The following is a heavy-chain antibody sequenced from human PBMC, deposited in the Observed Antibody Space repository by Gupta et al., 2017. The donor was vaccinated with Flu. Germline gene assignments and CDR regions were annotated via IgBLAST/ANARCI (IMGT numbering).Heavy chain of an antibody. CDR3: ARDMYCSSTSCPLAYFDY. J-gene: IGHJ4*02. CDR1: GFTFSDYY. Sequence: QVQLVESGGGLVKPGGSLRLSCAASGFTFSDYYMSWLRQAPGKGLEWVSYISSSRSYTNYADSVKGRFTISRDNAKNSLYLQMNSLRAEDTAVYYCARDMYCSSTSCPLAYFDYWGQGTLVTVSS. CDR2: ISSSRSYT. D-gene: IGHD2-2*01. V-gene: IGHV3-11*05.